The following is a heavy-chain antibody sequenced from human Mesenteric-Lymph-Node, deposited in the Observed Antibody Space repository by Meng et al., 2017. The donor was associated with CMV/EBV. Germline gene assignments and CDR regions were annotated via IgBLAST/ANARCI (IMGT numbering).Heavy chain of an antibody. D-gene: IGHD3-3*01. Sequence: GSLRLSCIVSGGSISSYYWSWIRQPPGERLQWIAYINYAGVTRYNPSLGNRVTVSVDTSKNQFSLKLTSVTAADTARYFCAGRSFDYDLWSGLLDNWGQGALVTVSS. V-gene: IGHV4-59*01. J-gene: IGHJ4*02. CDR1: GGSISSYY. CDR2: INYAGVT. CDR3: AGRSFDYDLWSGLLDN.